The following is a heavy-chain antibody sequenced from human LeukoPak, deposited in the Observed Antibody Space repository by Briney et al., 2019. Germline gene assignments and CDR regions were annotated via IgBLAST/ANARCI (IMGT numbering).Heavy chain of an antibody. J-gene: IGHJ4*02. V-gene: IGHV1-2*02. CDR3: ATDPITIFGGYDY. D-gene: IGHD3-3*01. CDR2: INPNSGGT. Sequence: ASVKVSCKASGYTFTGYYMHWVRQAPGQGLEWMGWINPNSGGTNYAQKFQGRVTMTRDTSISTAYMELSRLRSDDTAVYYCATDPITIFGGYDYWGQGTLVTVSS. CDR1: GYTFTGYY.